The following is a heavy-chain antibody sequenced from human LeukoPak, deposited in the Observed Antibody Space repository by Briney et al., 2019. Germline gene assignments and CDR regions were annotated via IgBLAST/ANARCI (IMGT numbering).Heavy chain of an antibody. Sequence: SETLSLTCTVSGYSISSGYYWGWIRQPPGKGLEWIGSIYHSGSTYYNPSLKSRVTISVDTSKNQFSLKLSSVTAADTAVYYCARRYRRSYRVATGYYFDYWGQGTLVTVSS. V-gene: IGHV4-38-2*02. CDR2: IYHSGST. J-gene: IGHJ4*02. D-gene: IGHD1-14*01. CDR3: ARRYRRSYRVATGYYFDY. CDR1: GYSISSGYY.